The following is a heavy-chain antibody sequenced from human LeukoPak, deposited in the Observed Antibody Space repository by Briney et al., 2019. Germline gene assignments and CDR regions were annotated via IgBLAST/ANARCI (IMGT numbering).Heavy chain of an antibody. V-gene: IGHV3-33*08. CDR3: ARVAMPGLWFGDYYFDY. CDR2: IWYDGSNK. Sequence: GGSLRLSCAASGFTFSNYGMHWVRQAPGKGLEWVAVIWYDGSNKYYADSVKGRFTISRDNSKNTLYLQMNSLRAEDTAVYYCARVAMPGLWFGDYYFDYWGQGTLVTVSS. CDR1: GFTFSNYG. J-gene: IGHJ4*02. D-gene: IGHD3-10*01.